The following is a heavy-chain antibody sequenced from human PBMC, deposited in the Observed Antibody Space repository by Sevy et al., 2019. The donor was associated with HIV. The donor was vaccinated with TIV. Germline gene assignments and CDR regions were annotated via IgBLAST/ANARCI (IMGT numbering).Heavy chain of an antibody. D-gene: IGHD3-22*01. Sequence: ETLSLTCTVSGGSFRSDYWSWIRQSPGKGLEYIAYIDYSGRTTYNPSLTSRVTISVDTSKNQFSLRLSSVTAADTAMYYCARLPLVYYDGIGYYHGGFDYWGQGTLVTVSS. CDR1: GGSFRSDY. CDR2: IDYSGRT. CDR3: ARLPLVYYDGIGYYHGGFDY. V-gene: IGHV4-59*08. J-gene: IGHJ4*02.